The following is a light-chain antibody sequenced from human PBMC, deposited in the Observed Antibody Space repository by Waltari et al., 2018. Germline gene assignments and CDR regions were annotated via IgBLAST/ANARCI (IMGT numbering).Light chain of an antibody. J-gene: IGKJ1*01. Sequence: EIVLTQSPATLSLSPGERATLSCKASQSVTIYLAWYQQRPGQAPRLLIYDPSHRAPGIPARFSGSVSGTDFTLTISSLEPEDFAVYYGQQRSNWPRTFGQGTKVETK. CDR2: DPS. V-gene: IGKV3-11*01. CDR1: QSVTIY. CDR3: QQRSNWPRT.